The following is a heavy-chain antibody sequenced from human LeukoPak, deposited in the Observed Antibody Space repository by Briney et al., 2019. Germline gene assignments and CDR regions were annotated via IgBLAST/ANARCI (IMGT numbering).Heavy chain of an antibody. CDR3: ARGEDNYYYGMDV. Sequence: SETLSLTCAVYGGSFSGYYWSWIRQPPGKGLEWIGEINHSGSTNYNPSLKRRVTVSVDTSKNQFSLKLRSVTAADTAVYYCARGEDNYYYGMDVWGKGTTVTVSS. J-gene: IGHJ6*04. V-gene: IGHV4-34*01. CDR2: INHSGST. CDR1: GGSFSGYY.